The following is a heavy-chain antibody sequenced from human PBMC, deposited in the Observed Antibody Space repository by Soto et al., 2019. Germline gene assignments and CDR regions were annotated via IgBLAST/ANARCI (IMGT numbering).Heavy chain of an antibody. CDR3: KGYFWSALTWGNSFDI. CDR1: GFSLTTSGVG. Sequence: QITLKESGPTLVKPTQTLTLTCTFSGFSLTTSGVGVAWIRQPPGKALEWLALFYWVDDDRYRPTLRNRLTNTKDTSKNQVVLTMTDMDPVDTATYYCKGYFWSALTWGNSFDIWGQGTMVTVSS. V-gene: IGHV2-5*02. CDR2: FYWVDDD. D-gene: IGHD3-3*01. J-gene: IGHJ3*02.